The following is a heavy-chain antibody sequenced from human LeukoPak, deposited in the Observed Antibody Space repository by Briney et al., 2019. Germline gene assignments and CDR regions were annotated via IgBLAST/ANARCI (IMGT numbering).Heavy chain of an antibody. Sequence: SETLSLTCTVSGGFVSSSRYYWGWIRQPPGKGLEWIGSIYYSGTTHYNPSLKSRITMSVDTSTNQFSLKLHSVTAADTAVYYCARHGGAAAAIDYWGQGTLVTVSS. J-gene: IGHJ4*02. V-gene: IGHV4-39*01. D-gene: IGHD6-13*01. CDR1: GGFVSSSRYY. CDR3: ARHGGAAAAIDY. CDR2: IYYSGTT.